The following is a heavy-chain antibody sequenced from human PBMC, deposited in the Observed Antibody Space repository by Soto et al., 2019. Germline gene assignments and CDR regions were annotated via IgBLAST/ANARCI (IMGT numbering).Heavy chain of an antibody. V-gene: IGHV4-34*01. Sequence: SETLSLTCAVYGGSFSGYYWSWIRQPPGKGLEWIGEINHSGSTNYNPSLKSRVTISVDTSKNQFSLKLSSVTAADTAVYYCARDWGSSGWPYYYGMGVWGQGTTVTVS. CDR2: INHSGST. J-gene: IGHJ6*02. CDR1: GGSFSGYY. CDR3: ARDWGSSGWPYYYGMGV. D-gene: IGHD6-19*01.